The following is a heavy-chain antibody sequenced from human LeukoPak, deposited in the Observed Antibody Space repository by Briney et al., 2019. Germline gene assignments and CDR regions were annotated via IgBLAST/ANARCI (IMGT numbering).Heavy chain of an antibody. Sequence: SETLSLTCSVSGGSISSYYWSWIRKPPGKGLEWIGYIYYSGSTNYNPSLKSRVTISVDTSKNQFSLKLSSVTATDTAVYYCARAIRYYDILTGYYHGPLDYWGQGTLVTVSS. CDR2: IYYSGST. CDR1: GGSISSYY. D-gene: IGHD3-9*01. V-gene: IGHV4-59*01. J-gene: IGHJ4*02. CDR3: ARAIRYYDILTGYYHGPLDY.